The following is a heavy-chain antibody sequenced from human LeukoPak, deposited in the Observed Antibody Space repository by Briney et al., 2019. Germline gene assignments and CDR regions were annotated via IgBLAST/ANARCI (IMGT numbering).Heavy chain of an antibody. D-gene: IGHD3-3*01. CDR3: ARDSSPYYDFWSGYYFDY. J-gene: IGHJ4*02. CDR1: GYTFTNYA. CDR2: INTNTGNP. Sequence: ASVKVSCKASGYTFTNYAMNWVRQAPGQGLEWMGWINTNTGNPTYAQGFTGRFVFSLDTSVSTAYLQISSLKAEDTAVYYCARDSSPYYDFWSGYYFDYWGQGTLVTVSS. V-gene: IGHV7-4-1*02.